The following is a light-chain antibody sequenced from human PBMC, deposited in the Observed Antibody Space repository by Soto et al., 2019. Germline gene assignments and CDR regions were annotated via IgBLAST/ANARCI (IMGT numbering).Light chain of an antibody. CDR3: QQSYNTPLT. CDR1: QNIGKY. V-gene: IGKV1-39*01. J-gene: IGKJ3*01. CDR2: AAS. Sequence: IHMTQSPSSLSASVGDRVTITCRASQNIGKYLNWYQHRPGKAPKLLVYAASSLQSGVPSRFNGSESGTDLSLTITSLQPEDSATYYCQQSYNTPLTFGPGTKVDL.